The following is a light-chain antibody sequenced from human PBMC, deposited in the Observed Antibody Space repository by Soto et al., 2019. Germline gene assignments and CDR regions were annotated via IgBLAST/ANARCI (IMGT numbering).Light chain of an antibody. V-gene: IGLV1-47*01. J-gene: IGLJ3*02. CDR2: RNN. CDR1: SSNIGSNY. CDR3: QSYDSSLTSWV. Sequence: QSVLIQPPSASGTPGQRVTISCSGSSSNIGSNYVYWFQQLPGAAPKLLIYRNNQRPSGVPDRFSGSKSGTSASLAISGLRSEDEADYYCQSYDSSLTSWVFGGGTKLTVL.